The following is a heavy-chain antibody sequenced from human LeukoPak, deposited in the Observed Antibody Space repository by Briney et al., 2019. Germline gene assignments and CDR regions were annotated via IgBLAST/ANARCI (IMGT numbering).Heavy chain of an antibody. CDR3: ARDSSSWYKMQYYFDY. CDR2: INPSGGST. CDR1: GYTFTSYY. Sequence: ASVKVSCKASGYTFTSYYMHWVRQAPGQGLERMGIINPSGGSTSYAQKFQGRVTMTRDTSTSTVYMELSSLRSEDTAVYYCARDSSSWYKMQYYFDYWGQGTLVTVSS. D-gene: IGHD6-13*01. J-gene: IGHJ4*02. V-gene: IGHV1-46*03.